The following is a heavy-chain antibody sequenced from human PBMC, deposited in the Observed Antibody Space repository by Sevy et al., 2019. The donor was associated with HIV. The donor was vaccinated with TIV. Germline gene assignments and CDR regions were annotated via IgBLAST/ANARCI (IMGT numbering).Heavy chain of an antibody. J-gene: IGHJ4*02. D-gene: IGHD2-2*01. CDR3: ARGEYCSSTTCSYFDY. V-gene: IGHV3-21*01. CDR2: ISSSSNFI. CDR1: GFTFSSYS. Sequence: VGSLRLSCAASGFTFSSYSINWVRQAPGKGLEWVSSISSSSNFIYYADSVKGRFTISRDNAKNSLYLQMHSLRAEDTAVYYCARGEYCSSTTCSYFDYWGQGTLVTVSS.